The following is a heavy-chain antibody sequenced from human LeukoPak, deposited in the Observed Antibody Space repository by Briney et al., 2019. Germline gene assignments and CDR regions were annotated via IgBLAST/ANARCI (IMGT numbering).Heavy chain of an antibody. J-gene: IGHJ6*03. Sequence: GGSLRLSCDTSGFTFSGYWMHWVRQGPEKGLELVSRIDNDGHGVIYADSVKGRFTTSRDNVKNTLYLQMNSLRVEGTAVYYCAAGGGWDPSFGVVTHIDAWGKGTTVIVS. CDR2: IDNDGHGV. CDR3: AAGGGWDPSFGVVTHIDA. CDR1: GFTFSGYW. V-gene: IGHV3-74*01. D-gene: IGHD3-3*01.